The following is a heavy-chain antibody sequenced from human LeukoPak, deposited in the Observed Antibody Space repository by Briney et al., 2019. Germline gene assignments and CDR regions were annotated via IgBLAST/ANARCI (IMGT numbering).Heavy chain of an antibody. CDR2: FDPEDGET. Sequence: PEASVKVSCKVSGYTLTELSMHWVRQAPGKGLEWMGGFDPEDGETIYAQKFQGRVTMTEDTSTDTAYMELSSLRSEDTAVYYCATWAKAQLWRDFGGGFDYWGQGTLVTVSS. V-gene: IGHV1-24*01. D-gene: IGHD3-16*01. CDR3: ATWAKAQLWRDFGGGFDY. CDR1: GYTLTELS. J-gene: IGHJ4*02.